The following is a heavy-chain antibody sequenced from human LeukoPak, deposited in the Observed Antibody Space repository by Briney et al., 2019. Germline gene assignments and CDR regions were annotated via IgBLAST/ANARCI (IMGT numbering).Heavy chain of an antibody. D-gene: IGHD2-2*01. V-gene: IGHV3-64*01. Sequence: GGSLRLSCAASGFTFNRWAMHWVRQAPGKGLEYVSAISSDGRITYYASSVKGRFTISRDNSRNTLYLQMGSLRTEDMAVYYCARCTASCYANAFDVWGQGTLLTVSS. CDR2: ISSDGRIT. CDR1: GFTFNRWA. CDR3: ARCTASCYANAFDV. J-gene: IGHJ3*01.